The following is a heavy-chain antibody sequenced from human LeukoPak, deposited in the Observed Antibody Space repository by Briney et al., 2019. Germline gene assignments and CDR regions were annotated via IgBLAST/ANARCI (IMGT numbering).Heavy chain of an antibody. V-gene: IGHV1-2*02. CDR2: NKPNSGGT. CDR3: ARNSDSEVAATPLSY. CDR1: GYTFTGYY. D-gene: IGHD2-15*01. Sequence: GASVKVSCKPSGYTFTGYYMHWVRQAPGQRLEWMGWNKPNSGGTNHAQKLQCRVTMTRDTSISTAYMELRRLRSDDTAVYFCARNSDSEVAATPLSYWGQGTLVTVSS. J-gene: IGHJ4*02.